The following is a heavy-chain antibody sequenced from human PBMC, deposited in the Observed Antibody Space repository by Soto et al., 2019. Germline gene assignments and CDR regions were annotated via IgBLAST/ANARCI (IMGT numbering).Heavy chain of an antibody. Sequence: QLVESGGGLVKPGASLRLSCEASGFIFSDFYMAWIRQAPGKGLEWVSYISSDGDSTYADSVKGRFTISRDNAKNSLYLQMNSLRVEDTAVYYCVRDRDRRWFDPWGQGTLVTVSS. CDR1: GFIFSDFY. CDR3: VRDRDRRWFDP. CDR2: ISSDGDST. V-gene: IGHV3-11*01. D-gene: IGHD3-10*01. J-gene: IGHJ5*02.